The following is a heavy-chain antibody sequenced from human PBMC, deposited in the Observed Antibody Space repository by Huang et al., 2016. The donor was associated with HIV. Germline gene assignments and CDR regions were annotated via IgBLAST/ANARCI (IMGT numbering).Heavy chain of an antibody. V-gene: IGHV4-34*02. J-gene: IGHJ6*02. CDR3: ARQWTILEWLLGLDV. Sequence: QMQLQQRGAGLLKPSETLSLTCGVSGGSFTGNYLTWIRQAPGKGLAWIGEVNNSGATHYNPSVNGRVTISLDKSNRELSLNLRSVTAADTAVYYCARQWTILEWLLGLDVWGQGTTVIVSS. CDR1: GGSFTGNY. CDR2: VNNSGAT. D-gene: IGHD3-3*01.